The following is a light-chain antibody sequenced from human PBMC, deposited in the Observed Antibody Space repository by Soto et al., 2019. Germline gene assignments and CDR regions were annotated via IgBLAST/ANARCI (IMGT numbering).Light chain of an antibody. CDR1: QSVSSGS. CDR2: AAS. J-gene: IGKJ1*01. CDR3: QQYHSSPRT. V-gene: IGKV3-20*01. Sequence: EIVLTQSPGALSLSPGERDTLSCRASQSVSSGSLAWYQQKPGQAPRLLIYAASARATGIPDRFSGSGSGTDFTLTVSRLEPEDFAVYYCQQYHSSPRTFGQGTKVEIK.